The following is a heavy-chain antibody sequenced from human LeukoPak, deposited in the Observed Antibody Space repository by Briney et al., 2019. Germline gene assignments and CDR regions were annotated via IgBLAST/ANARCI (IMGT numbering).Heavy chain of an antibody. D-gene: IGHD6-19*01. CDR1: GYIFTGYY. J-gene: IGHJ5*02. V-gene: IGHV1-2*02. CDR2: IDPESGDT. CDR3: AREEYSSGWYRGGWSDP. Sequence: GASVKVSCKASGYIFTGYYMHWLRQAPGQGLEWMGWIDPESGDTNYAQKFQDKITMTRDTYMKTGYMELSSLRYDDTAVYYCAREEYSSGWYRGGWSDPWGQGTQVTVSS.